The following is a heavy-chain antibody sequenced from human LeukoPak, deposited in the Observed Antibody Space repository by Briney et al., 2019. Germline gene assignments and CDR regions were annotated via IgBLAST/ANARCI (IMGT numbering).Heavy chain of an antibody. CDR2: IYHSGST. J-gene: IGHJ3*02. V-gene: IGHV4-30-2*01. Sequence: SQTLSLTCAVSGGSISSGGYSWSWIRQPPGKGLEWIGYIYHSGSTYYNPSLKSRVTISVDRSKNQFSLKLSSVTATDTAVYYCARAQHIVVVTASHAFDIWGQGTMVTVSS. D-gene: IGHD2-21*02. CDR3: ARAQHIVVVTASHAFDI. CDR1: GGSISSGGYS.